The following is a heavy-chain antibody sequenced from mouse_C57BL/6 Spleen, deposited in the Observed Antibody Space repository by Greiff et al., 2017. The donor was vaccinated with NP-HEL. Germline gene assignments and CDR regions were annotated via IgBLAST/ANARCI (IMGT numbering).Heavy chain of an antibody. CDR2: ISSGGSYT. D-gene: IGHD1-1*01. J-gene: IGHJ1*03. CDR3: ARHHGSREGYFDV. CDR1: GFTFSSYG. V-gene: IGHV5-6*01. Sequence: EVMLVESGGDLVKPGGSLKLSCAASGFTFSSYGMSWVRQTPDKRLEWVATISSGGSYTYYPDSVKGRFTISRDNAKNTLYLQMSSLKSEDTAMYYCARHHGSREGYFDVWGTGTTVTVSS.